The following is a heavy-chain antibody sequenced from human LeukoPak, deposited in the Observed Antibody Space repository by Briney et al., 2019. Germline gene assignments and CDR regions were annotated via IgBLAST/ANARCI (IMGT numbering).Heavy chain of an antibody. V-gene: IGHV3-66*01. CDR3: ARDLSMGATRYWFDP. D-gene: IGHD1-26*01. CDR1: GFTVSSNY. J-gene: IGHJ5*02. CDR2: IYSGGRT. Sequence: GGSLRLSCAVSGFTVSSNYMSWVRQAPGKGLECVSVIYSGGRTYYADSVKGRFTISRDNLKNTLYLQMNSLRTEDTAVYYCARDLSMGATRYWFDPWGKGTLVTVSS.